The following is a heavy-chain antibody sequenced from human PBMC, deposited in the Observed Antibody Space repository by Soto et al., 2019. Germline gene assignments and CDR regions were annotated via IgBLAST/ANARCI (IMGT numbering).Heavy chain of an antibody. CDR1: GYTFTSYG. V-gene: IGHV1-18*01. J-gene: IGHJ4*02. Sequence: ASVKVSCKASGYTFTSYGISWVRQAPGQGLEWMGWISAYNGNTNYAQKLQGRVTMTTDTSTSTAYMELRSLRAEDTAVYYCAKDYDPLEYFDYWGQGTLVTVSS. CDR3: AKDYDPLEYFDY. D-gene: IGHD1-1*01. CDR2: ISAYNGNT.